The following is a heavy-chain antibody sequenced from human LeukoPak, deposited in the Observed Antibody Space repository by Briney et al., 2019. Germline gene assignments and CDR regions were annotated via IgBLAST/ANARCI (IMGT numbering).Heavy chain of an antibody. V-gene: IGHV3-53*01. CDR2: IYSGGST. J-gene: IGHJ4*02. CDR1: GFTVSSNY. CDR3: ARDLYSSGWYITGY. D-gene: IGHD6-19*01. Sequence: PGGSLRLSCAASGFTVSSNYMSWVRQASGKGLEWVSVIYSGGSTYYVDSVKGRFTISRDNSKNTLYLQMNSLRAEDTAVYYCARDLYSSGWYITGYWGQGTLVTVSS.